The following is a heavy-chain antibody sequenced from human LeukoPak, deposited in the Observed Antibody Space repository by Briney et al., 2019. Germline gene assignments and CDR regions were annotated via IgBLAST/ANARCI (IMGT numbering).Heavy chain of an antibody. CDR2: MNPNSGNT. Sequence: GASVKVSCKASGYTFTSYDINWVRQATGQGLEWMGWMNPNSGNTGYAQKLQGRVTMTRHTSISTAYMELSSLRSEDTAVYYCARGGYSSSWYGNWFDPWGQGTLVTVSS. CDR1: GYTFTSYD. D-gene: IGHD6-13*01. J-gene: IGHJ5*02. CDR3: ARGGYSSSWYGNWFDP. V-gene: IGHV1-8*01.